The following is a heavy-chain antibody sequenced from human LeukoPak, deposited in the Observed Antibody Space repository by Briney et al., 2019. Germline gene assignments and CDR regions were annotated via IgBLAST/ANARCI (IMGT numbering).Heavy chain of an antibody. D-gene: IGHD4-17*01. V-gene: IGHV3-23*01. Sequence: GGSLRLSCAASGFTFSSYAMTWVRQAPGKGLEWVSVISGGGGITYADSVKGRFTISRDNSKNTLYLQMSSLRAEDTAVYYCAKGRGGQDHGDLIWGQGSLVTVSS. CDR2: ISGGGGIT. CDR1: GFTFSSYA. J-gene: IGHJ4*02. CDR3: AKGRGGQDHGDLI.